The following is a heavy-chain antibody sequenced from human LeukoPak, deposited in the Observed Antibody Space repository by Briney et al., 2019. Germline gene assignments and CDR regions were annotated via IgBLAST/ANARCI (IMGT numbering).Heavy chain of an antibody. D-gene: IGHD3-9*01. CDR1: GGTFSSYA. CDR2: IIPIFGTA. V-gene: IGHV1-69*13. CDR3: AVGAPYYDILTGHKTLNWFDP. Sequence: ASVKVSCKASGGTFSSYAISWVRQAPGQGLEWMGGIIPIFGTANYAQKFQGRVTITADESTSTAYMELSSLRSEDTAAYYCAVGAPYYDILTGHKTLNWFDPWGQGTLVTVSS. J-gene: IGHJ5*02.